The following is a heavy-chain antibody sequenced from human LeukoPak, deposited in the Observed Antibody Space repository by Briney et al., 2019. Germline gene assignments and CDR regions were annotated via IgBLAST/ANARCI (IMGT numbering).Heavy chain of an antibody. CDR1: GFTFSSYA. CDR3: APNRNYYDSSGYYH. V-gene: IGHV3-23*01. D-gene: IGHD3-22*01. Sequence: GGSLRLSCAASGFTFSSYAMSWVRQAPGKGLEWVSAISGSGGSTYYADSVKGRFTISRDNSKNTLYLQMNSLRAEDTAVYYCAPNRNYYDSSGYYHWGQGTLVTVSS. CDR2: ISGSGGST. J-gene: IGHJ4*02.